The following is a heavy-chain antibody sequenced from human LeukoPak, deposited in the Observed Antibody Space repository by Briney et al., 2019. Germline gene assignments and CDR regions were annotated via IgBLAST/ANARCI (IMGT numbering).Heavy chain of an antibody. J-gene: IGHJ4*02. D-gene: IGHD3-9*01. CDR2: IYHSGST. CDR3: ARALRYFDWLGNYFDY. Sequence: PSETLSLTCAVSGYSISSGYYWGWIRQPPGKGLEWIGSIYHSGSTYYNPSLKSRVTISVDTSKNQFFLKLSSVTAADTAVYYCARALRYFDWLGNYFDYWGQGTLVTVSS. CDR1: GYSISSGYY. V-gene: IGHV4-38-2*01.